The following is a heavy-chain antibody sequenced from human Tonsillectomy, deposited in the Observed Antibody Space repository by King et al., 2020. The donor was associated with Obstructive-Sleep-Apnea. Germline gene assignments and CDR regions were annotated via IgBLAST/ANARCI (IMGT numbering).Heavy chain of an antibody. V-gene: IGHV3-7*01. CDR3: ANYYGNSGPSEY. CDR1: GFTFSSNW. Sequence: VQLVESGGGLVQPGGSLRLSYVASGFTFSSNWMTWVRQAPGKGLEWVANIKQEGSVKFYVDSVKGRFTVSRDNVKNSLYLQMNSLRVEDTAVYYCANYYGNSGPSEYWGQGTLVTVSS. D-gene: IGHD5-12*01. CDR2: IKQEGSVK. J-gene: IGHJ4*02.